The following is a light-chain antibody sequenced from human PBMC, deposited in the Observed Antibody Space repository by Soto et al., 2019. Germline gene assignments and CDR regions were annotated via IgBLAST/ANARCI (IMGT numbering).Light chain of an antibody. CDR1: QSISTY. CDR3: QQSYSTPPIT. J-gene: IGKJ5*01. Sequence: DIQMTQSPSSLSASVGDRVTITCRAGQSISTYLNWYQQKPGKAPKLLIYGATTLQSGVPSRFSGSGSGTDFTLTISNLQPEDFATYFCQQSYSTPPITFGQGTRLDMK. CDR2: GAT. V-gene: IGKV1-39*01.